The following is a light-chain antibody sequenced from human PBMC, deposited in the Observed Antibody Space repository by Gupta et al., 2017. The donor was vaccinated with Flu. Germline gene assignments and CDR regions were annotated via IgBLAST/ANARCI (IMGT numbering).Light chain of an antibody. Sequence: LSLSPGERATLSGRAVQIASRTSYIARYKQTPCQATRLLTSGTLISATGIPDRFSGSGSGTEFTLTISRLEINDFARYYFQHYGSSHPYTFGQGTKLEIK. CDR3: QHYGSSHPYT. J-gene: IGKJ2*01. V-gene: IGKV3-20*01. CDR1: QIASRTSY. CDR2: GTL.